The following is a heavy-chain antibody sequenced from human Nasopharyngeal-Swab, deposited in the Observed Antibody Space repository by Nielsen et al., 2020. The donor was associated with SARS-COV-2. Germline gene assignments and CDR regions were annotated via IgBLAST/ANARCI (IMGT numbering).Heavy chain of an antibody. D-gene: IGHD2-2*01. CDR2: ISSSSSYI. V-gene: IGHV3-21*01. CDR1: GFTLSSYS. J-gene: IGHJ6*03. Sequence: GGSLRLSCAASGFTLSSYSMNWVRQAPGKGLEWVSSISSSSSYIFYADSVKGRFTISRANAKNSLYLQMNSLRVEDTAVYYCARVHCSRSSCSAPDYYYYYMDVWGKGTTVTVSS. CDR3: ARVHCSRSSCSAPDYYYYYMDV.